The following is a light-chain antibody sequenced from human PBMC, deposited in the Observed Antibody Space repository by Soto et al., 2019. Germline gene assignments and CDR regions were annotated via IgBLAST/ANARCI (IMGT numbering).Light chain of an antibody. V-gene: IGLV2-23*01. CDR1: SSDVGSYNL. Sequence: QSVLTQPASVSGSPGQSITISCTATSSDVGSYNLVSWYQQHPGKAPKLIIYEGTKRPSGLSDRFSGSKSGNTASLTISGLQAEDEADYYCCSYAGTTLFGGGTKVTVL. CDR3: CSYAGTTL. CDR2: EGT. J-gene: IGLJ2*01.